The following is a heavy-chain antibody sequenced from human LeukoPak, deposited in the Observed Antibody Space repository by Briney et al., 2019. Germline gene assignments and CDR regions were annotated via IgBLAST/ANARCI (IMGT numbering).Heavy chain of an antibody. CDR2: ISWNSGSI. J-gene: IGHJ4*02. V-gene: IGHV3-9*01. Sequence: GGSLRLSCAASGFTFDDYAMHWVRQAPGKGLEWVSGISWNSGSIGYADSVKGRFTISRDNAKNSLYLQMSSLRAEDTAVYYCARLTQLARGRYWGQGTLVTVSS. CDR3: ARLTQLARGRY. D-gene: IGHD6-6*01. CDR1: GFTFDDYA.